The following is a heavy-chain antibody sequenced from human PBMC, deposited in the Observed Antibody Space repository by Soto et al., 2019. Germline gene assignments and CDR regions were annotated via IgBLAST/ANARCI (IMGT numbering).Heavy chain of an antibody. Sequence: PGESVKISCKGSGYSFTSYWIGWVRQMPGKGLEWTGIIYPGDSDTRYSPSFQGQVTISADKSISTAYLQWSSLKASDTAMYYCARQSIYCDYFDYWGQGTLFAVSS. CDR1: GYSFTSYW. CDR3: ARQSIYCDYFDY. J-gene: IGHJ4*02. V-gene: IGHV5-51*01. CDR2: IYPGDSDT. D-gene: IGHD2-8*02.